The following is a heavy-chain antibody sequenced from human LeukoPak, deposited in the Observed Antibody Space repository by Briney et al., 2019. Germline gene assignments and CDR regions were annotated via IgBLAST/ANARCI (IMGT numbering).Heavy chain of an antibody. Sequence: PSETLSLTCAVYGGSFSGYYWSWIRQPPGKGLEWIGEINHSGSTNYNPSLKSRVTISVDTSKNQFSLKLSSVTAADTAVYYCASGIAFPDYWGQGTLVTVSS. D-gene: IGHD3-3*02. V-gene: IGHV4-34*01. J-gene: IGHJ4*02. CDR3: ASGIAFPDY. CDR2: INHSGST. CDR1: GGSFSGYY.